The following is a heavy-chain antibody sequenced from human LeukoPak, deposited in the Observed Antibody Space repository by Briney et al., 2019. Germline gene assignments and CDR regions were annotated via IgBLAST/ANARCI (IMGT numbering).Heavy chain of an antibody. Sequence: PGGSLRLSCAASGFTFSSYSMNWVRQAPGKGLEWVSYISSSSSTIYYADSVKGRFTISRDNAKNSLYLQMISLRAEDTAVYYCARDLVRPPRRTGYWYFDLWGRGTLVTVSS. V-gene: IGHV3-48*01. D-gene: IGHD1-14*01. CDR3: ARDLVRPPRRTGYWYFDL. CDR2: ISSSSSTI. CDR1: GFTFSSYS. J-gene: IGHJ2*01.